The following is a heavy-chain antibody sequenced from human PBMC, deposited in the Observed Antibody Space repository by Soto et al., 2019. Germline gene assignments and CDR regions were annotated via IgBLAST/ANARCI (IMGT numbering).Heavy chain of an antibody. J-gene: IGHJ4*01. V-gene: IGHV4-59*08. CDR2: IYYSGST. Sequence: SETLSLACSVSGGSINNYYWHWIRQPPGKGLEWIGNIYYSGSTNYNPSLKSRVTISIDTSKSQFSLRLSSATAADTAVYYCSGQGYTSIWYYFAYWGHGSLVTVSS. CDR1: GGSINNYY. CDR3: SGQGYTSIWYYFAY. D-gene: IGHD6-13*01.